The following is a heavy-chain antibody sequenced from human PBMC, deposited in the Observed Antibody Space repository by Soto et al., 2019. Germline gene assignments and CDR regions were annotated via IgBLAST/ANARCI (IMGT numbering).Heavy chain of an antibody. CDR2: ISGSGGTT. CDR1: GFTFSSYA. Sequence: EVQLLESGGGLVQPGGSLRLSCAASGFTFSSYAISWVRQAPGKGLEWVSTISGSGGTTYYAASVKGRFAISRDNSKNTLYLQMNSLRAEDTAVYYCAKDPAYGDYDVTWFDPWGQGTLVTVSS. V-gene: IGHV3-23*01. D-gene: IGHD4-17*01. J-gene: IGHJ5*02. CDR3: AKDPAYGDYDVTWFDP.